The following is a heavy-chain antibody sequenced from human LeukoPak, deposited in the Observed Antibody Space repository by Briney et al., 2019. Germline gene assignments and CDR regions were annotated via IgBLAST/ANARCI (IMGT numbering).Heavy chain of an antibody. Sequence: PGGSLRLSCAASGFTFSSYWMHWVRQAPGKGLVWVSRINSDGSSTSYADSVKGRFTISRDNAKNSLYLQMNSLRAEDTAVYYCARESKGQIVVVITPEDAFDIWGQGTMVTVSS. CDR3: ARESKGQIVVVITPEDAFDI. D-gene: IGHD3-22*01. V-gene: IGHV3-74*01. CDR2: INSDGSST. J-gene: IGHJ3*02. CDR1: GFTFSSYW.